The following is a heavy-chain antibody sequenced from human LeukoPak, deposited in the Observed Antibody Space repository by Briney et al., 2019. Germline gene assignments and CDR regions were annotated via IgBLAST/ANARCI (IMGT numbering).Heavy chain of an antibody. J-gene: IGHJ4*02. Sequence: ASETLSLTCTVSGGSISSSNYYWGWIRQPPGKGLEWIGSIYYSGSTYYSPSLKSRVTISVDTSKNQFSLRLSSVNAADTAVYYCARDILATSIAAPYYWGQGTLVTVSS. CDR1: GGSISSSNYY. CDR3: ARDILATSIAAPYY. CDR2: IYYSGST. V-gene: IGHV4-39*07. D-gene: IGHD6-13*01.